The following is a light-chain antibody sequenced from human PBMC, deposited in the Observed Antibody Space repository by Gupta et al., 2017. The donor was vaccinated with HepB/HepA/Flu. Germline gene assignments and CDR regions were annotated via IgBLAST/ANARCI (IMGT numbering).Light chain of an antibody. Sequence: QSVLPQPASVSGSLGQSITVSCTGTTSDVGAYDFVSWYRQLPGTAPKLVIYDVNNRPSGVANRFSGSKSGNTASLTISGLQAEDEADYYCSSYTGSDTVFVFGTGTRVTVL. CDR2: DVN. CDR3: SSYTGSDTVFV. CDR1: TSDVGAYDF. J-gene: IGLJ1*01. V-gene: IGLV2-14*01.